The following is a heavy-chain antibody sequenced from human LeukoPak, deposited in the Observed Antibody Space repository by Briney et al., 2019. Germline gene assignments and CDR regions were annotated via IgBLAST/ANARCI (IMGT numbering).Heavy chain of an antibody. V-gene: IGHV3-33*08. J-gene: IGHJ6*02. CDR2: IWYDGSNK. D-gene: IGHD4-17*01. CDR1: GFTFSSYG. Sequence: GRSLRLSCAASGFTFSSYGMHWVRQAPGKGLEWVAVIWYDGSNKCYADSVKGRFTISRDNSKNTLYLQMNSLRAEDTAVYYCAGDYGEYYYGMDVWGQGTTVTVSS. CDR3: AGDYGEYYYGMDV.